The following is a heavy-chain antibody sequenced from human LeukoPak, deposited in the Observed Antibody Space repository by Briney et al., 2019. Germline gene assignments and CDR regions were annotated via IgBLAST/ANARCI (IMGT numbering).Heavy chain of an antibody. D-gene: IGHD5-18*01. CDR1: GGSISSYY. CDR2: IYYSGST. V-gene: IGHV4-59*01. Sequence: SKTLSLTCTVSGGSISSYYWSWIRQPPGKGLEWIGYIYYSGSTNYNPSLKSRVTISVDTSKNQFSLKLSSVTAADTAVYYCASGNRGYSYDNWFDPWGQGTLVTVSS. CDR3: ASGNRGYSYDNWFDP. J-gene: IGHJ5*02.